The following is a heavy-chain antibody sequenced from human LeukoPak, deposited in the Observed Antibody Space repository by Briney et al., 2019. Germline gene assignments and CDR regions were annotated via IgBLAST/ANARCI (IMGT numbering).Heavy chain of an antibody. V-gene: IGHV3-53*05. CDR2: LFSGGNT. CDR3: ARDLIAADGGN. Sequence: PGGSLRLSCAASGFSVSNNYMSWVRQAPGKGLEWVSVLFSGGNTYYADSVKGRFTISRDNSKNTLYLQMNSLRAEDTAVYYCARDLIAADGGNWGQGTLVTVSS. J-gene: IGHJ4*02. CDR1: GFSVSNNY. D-gene: IGHD6-13*01.